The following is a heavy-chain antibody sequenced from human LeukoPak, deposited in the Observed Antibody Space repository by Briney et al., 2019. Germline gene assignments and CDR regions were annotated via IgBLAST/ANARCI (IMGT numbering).Heavy chain of an antibody. V-gene: IGHV3-23*01. Sequence: GGSLRLSCAASGFTFSSYAMSWVRQAPGKGLEWVSSITSSGGTTSYAASVKGQLTLSRDTSKKTLYLQLNSLRAEDTAVYYCARDRPNYYDTSGHYYRRDGDYWGQGTLVTVSS. CDR1: GFTFSSYA. CDR2: ITSSGGTT. CDR3: ARDRPNYYDTSGHYYRRDGDY. D-gene: IGHD3-22*01. J-gene: IGHJ4*02.